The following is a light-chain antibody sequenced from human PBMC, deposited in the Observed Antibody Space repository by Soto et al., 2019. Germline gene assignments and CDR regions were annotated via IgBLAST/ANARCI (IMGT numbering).Light chain of an antibody. CDR3: SSYSDRDTKV. J-gene: IGLJ1*01. V-gene: IGLV2-14*01. CDR1: SSDVGFYNY. Sequence: QSVLTQPASVSGSPGQSITISCSGTSSDVGFYNYVSWFQQYPGKAPKLMIFEVTNRPSGVSDRFSGSKSGNTASLTISGLQAEDEADYYCSSYSDRDTKVFGTGTKVTVL. CDR2: EVT.